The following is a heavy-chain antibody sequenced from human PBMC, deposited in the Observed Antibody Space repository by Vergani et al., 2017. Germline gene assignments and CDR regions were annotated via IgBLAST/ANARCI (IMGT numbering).Heavy chain of an antibody. V-gene: IGHV3-73*01. D-gene: IGHD3-22*01. CDR3: AGPQGTSAYYYGGFDY. CDR1: GLTFSDSA. Sequence: EVQLVESGGGLVQPGGSLKLSCAASGLTFSDSAIHWVRQASGKGLEWVGRIRSKANNYATAFAASVEGKFTISRDDSKNTAFLQMNSLTAEDTAIYYCAGPQGTSAYYYGGFDYWGQGILVTVSS. J-gene: IGHJ4*02. CDR2: IRSKANNYAT.